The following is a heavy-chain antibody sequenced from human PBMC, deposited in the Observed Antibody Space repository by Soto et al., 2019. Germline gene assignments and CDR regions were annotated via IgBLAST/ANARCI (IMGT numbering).Heavy chain of an antibody. CDR3: ARGGYFDISNYLAY. D-gene: IGHD3-22*01. CDR1: GYTFTSYG. V-gene: IGHV1-3*01. J-gene: IGHJ4*02. Sequence: ASVKVSCKASGYTFTSYGINWVRQAPGRGLEWMGWINPGNGNAKYSQQFQGRVIIDRDTSASTAYMELSSLRPEDTAVYYCARGGYFDISNYLAYRRQVPLVPVSS. CDR2: INPGNGNA.